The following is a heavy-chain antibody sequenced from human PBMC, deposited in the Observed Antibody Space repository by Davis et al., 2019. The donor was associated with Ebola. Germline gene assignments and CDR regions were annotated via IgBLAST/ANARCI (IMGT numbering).Heavy chain of an antibody. CDR3: VRGGCSSGTCHQYYHFGLDV. CDR2: TSHNERER. J-gene: IGHJ6*02. D-gene: IGHD2-15*01. CDR1: GFTFSNHA. V-gene: IGHV3-30*04. Sequence: GESLKISCVASGFTFSNHAMHWVRQAPGKGLEWVAVTSHNERERFYGESVQGRFTISRDNAKNSLHLEMNSLRADDTALYHCVRGGCSSGTCHQYYHFGLDVWGQGTTVTVSS.